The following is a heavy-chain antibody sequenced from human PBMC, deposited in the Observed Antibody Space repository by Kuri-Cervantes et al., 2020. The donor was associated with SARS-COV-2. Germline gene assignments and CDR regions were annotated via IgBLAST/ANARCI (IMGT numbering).Heavy chain of an antibody. CDR2: INHSGST. J-gene: IGHJ4*02. CDR3: ARDMGYSSGWYDY. D-gene: IGHD6-19*01. Sequence: GSLRLSCTVSGGSMSPYYWSWIRQPPGKGLEWIGEINHSGSTNYNPSLKSRVTISVDTSKNQFSLKLSSVTAADTAVYYCARDMGYSSGWYDYWGQGTLVTVSS. CDR1: GGSMSPYY. V-gene: IGHV4-34*01.